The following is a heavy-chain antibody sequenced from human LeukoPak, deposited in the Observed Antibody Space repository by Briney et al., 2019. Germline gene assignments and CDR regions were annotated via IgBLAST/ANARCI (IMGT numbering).Heavy chain of an antibody. Sequence: PSETLSLTCAVYGGSFSGYYWSWIRQPPGKGLEWIGEINHSGSTNYNPSLKSRVTISVDTSKNQFSLKLSSVTAADTAVYYCARVSSRNYYGSGNYYKGRYFQHWGQGTLVTVSS. CDR2: INHSGST. V-gene: IGHV4-34*01. J-gene: IGHJ1*01. CDR1: GGSFSGYY. D-gene: IGHD3-10*01. CDR3: ARVSSRNYYGSGNYYKGRYFQH.